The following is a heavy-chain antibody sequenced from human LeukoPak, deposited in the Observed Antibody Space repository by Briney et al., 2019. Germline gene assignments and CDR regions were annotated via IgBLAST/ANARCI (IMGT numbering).Heavy chain of an antibody. CDR3: VRGSWGSDFDY. V-gene: IGHV4-30-4*08. CDR2: IYYSGST. CDR1: GGSISSGDYY. D-gene: IGHD7-27*01. Sequence: SETLSLTCAVSGGSISSGDYYWSWIRQPPGKGLEWIGYIYYSGSTYYNPSLKSRVTISVDTSKNQFSLKLSSVTAADTAIYYCVRGSWGSDFDYWGQGTLVTVSS. J-gene: IGHJ4*02.